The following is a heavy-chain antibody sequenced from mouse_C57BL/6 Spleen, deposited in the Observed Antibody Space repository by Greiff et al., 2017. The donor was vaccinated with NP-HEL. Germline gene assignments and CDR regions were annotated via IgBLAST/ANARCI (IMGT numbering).Heavy chain of an antibody. D-gene: IGHD2-4*01. CDR2: ISDGGSYT. CDR1: GFTFSSYA. CDR3: AREGIRPYPSFDY. V-gene: IGHV5-4*01. J-gene: IGHJ2*01. Sequence: EVKLMESGGGLVKPGGSLKLSCAASGFTFSSYAMSWVRQTPEKRLEWVATISDGGSYTYYPDNVKGRFTISRDNAKNNLYLQMSHLKSEDTAMYYCAREGIRPYPSFDYWGQGTTLTVSS.